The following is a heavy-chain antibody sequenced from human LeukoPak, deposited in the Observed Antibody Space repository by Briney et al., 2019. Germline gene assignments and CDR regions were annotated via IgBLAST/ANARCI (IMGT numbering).Heavy chain of an antibody. CDR1: GGSFSGYY. CDR2: INHSGST. Sequence: SETLSLTCAVYGGSFSGYYWSWIRQPPGKGLEWIGEINHSGSTNYNPSLKSRVTISVDTSKNQFSLKLSSVTAADTAVYYCARALVLGSGWYGLGFYMDVWGKGTTVTVSS. V-gene: IGHV4-34*01. J-gene: IGHJ6*03. CDR3: ARALVLGSGWYGLGFYMDV. D-gene: IGHD6-13*01.